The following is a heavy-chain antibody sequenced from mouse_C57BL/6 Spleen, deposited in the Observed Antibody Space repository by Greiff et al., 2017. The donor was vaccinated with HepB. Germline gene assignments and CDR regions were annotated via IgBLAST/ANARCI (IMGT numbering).Heavy chain of an antibody. D-gene: IGHD1-1*01. J-gene: IGHJ4*01. Sequence: QVHVKQSGPELVKPGASVKISCEASGYAFSSSWMNWVKQRPGKGLEWIGRIYPGDGDTNYNGKFKGKATLTADKSSSTAYMQLSSLTSEDSAVYFCARESGSSPYYYAMDYWGQGTSVTVSS. V-gene: IGHV1-82*01. CDR1: GYAFSSSW. CDR2: IYPGDGDT. CDR3: ARESGSSPYYYAMDY.